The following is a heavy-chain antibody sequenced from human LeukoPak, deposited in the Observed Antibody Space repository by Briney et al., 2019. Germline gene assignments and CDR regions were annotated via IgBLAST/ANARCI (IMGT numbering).Heavy chain of an antibody. D-gene: IGHD3-22*01. J-gene: IGHJ5*02. CDR3: ARDNLVVAITTPLESWFDP. V-gene: IGHV4-39*07. CDR2: IYYSGST. Sequence: SETLSLTCTVSDGSISSSSYYWGWIRQPPGKGLEWIGSIYYSGSTYYNPSLKSRVTISVDTSKNQFSLKLSSVTAADTAVYYCARDNLVVAITTPLESWFDPWGQGTLVTVSS. CDR1: DGSISSSSYY.